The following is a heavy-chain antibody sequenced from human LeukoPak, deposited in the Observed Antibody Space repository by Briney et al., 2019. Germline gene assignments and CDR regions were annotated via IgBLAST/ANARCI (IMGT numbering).Heavy chain of an antibody. CDR1: GGSFSGYY. V-gene: IGHV4-34*01. CDR2: INHSGST. J-gene: IGHJ6*03. Sequence: SETLSLTCAVYGGSFSGYYWSWIRQPPGKGLEWIGEINHSGSTNYNPSLKSRVTISVDTSKNQFSLKLSSVTAADTAVYYCASTGRYCSSTSCYTHRGGYYMDVWGKGTTVTVSS. CDR3: ASTGRYCSSTSCYTHRGGYYMDV. D-gene: IGHD2-2*02.